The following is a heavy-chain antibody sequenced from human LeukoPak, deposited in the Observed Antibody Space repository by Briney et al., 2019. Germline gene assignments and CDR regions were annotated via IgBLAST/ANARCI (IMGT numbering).Heavy chain of an antibody. CDR3: ARVTTGGYYNC. J-gene: IGHJ4*02. CDR2: IYTSGST. D-gene: IGHD3-22*01. CDR1: GGSISSGSYY. V-gene: IGHV4-61*02. Sequence: SQTLSLTCTVSGGSISSGSYYWSWIRQPAGKGLEWIVRIYTSGSTNYNPSLKSRVTISVDTSKNQFSLKLSSVTAADTAVYYCARVTTGGYYNCWGQGTLVTVSS.